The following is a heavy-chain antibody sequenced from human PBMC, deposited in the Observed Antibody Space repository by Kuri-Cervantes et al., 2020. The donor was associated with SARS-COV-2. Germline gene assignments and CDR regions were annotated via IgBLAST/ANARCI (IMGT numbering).Heavy chain of an antibody. V-gene: IGHV4-39*07. D-gene: IGHD1-20*01. CDR2: IYYSGST. CDR3: ARDVVTGNRVGPTSDAFDI. Sequence: SETLFLTCTVSGGSISSSSYYWGWIRQPPGKGLEWIGSIYYSGSTYYNPSLKSRVTISVDTSKNQFSLKLSSVTAADTAVYYCARDVVTGNRVGPTSDAFDIWGQGTMVTVSS. CDR1: GGSISSSSYY. J-gene: IGHJ3*02.